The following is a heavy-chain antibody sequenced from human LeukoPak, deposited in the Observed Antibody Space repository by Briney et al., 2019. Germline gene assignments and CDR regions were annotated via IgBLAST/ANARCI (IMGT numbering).Heavy chain of an antibody. CDR3: AKGRAYYYGSGSYYNEEYYFDY. D-gene: IGHD3-10*01. CDR1: GFTFSSYG. CDR2: ISGSGGST. J-gene: IGHJ4*02. V-gene: IGHV3-23*01. Sequence: GSLRLSCAASGFTFSSYGMSWVRQAPGKGLEWVSAISGSGGSTYYADSVKGRFTISRDNSKNTLYLQMNSLRAEDTAVYYCAKGRAYYYGSGSYYNEEYYFDYWGQGTLVTVSS.